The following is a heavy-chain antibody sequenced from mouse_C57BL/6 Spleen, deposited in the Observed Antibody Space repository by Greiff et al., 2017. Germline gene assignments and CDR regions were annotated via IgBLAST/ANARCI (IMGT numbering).Heavy chain of an antibody. CDR3: TRENYYGSSYVGFAY. D-gene: IGHD1-1*01. CDR2: ISSGGDYI. Sequence: EVKLVESGEGLVKPGGSLKLSCAASGFTFSSYAMSWVRQTPEKRLEWVAYISSGGDYIYCADTVKGRFTISRDNARNTLYLQMSSLKSEDTAMYYCTRENYYGSSYVGFAYWGQGTLVTVSA. V-gene: IGHV5-9-1*02. J-gene: IGHJ3*01. CDR1: GFTFSSYA.